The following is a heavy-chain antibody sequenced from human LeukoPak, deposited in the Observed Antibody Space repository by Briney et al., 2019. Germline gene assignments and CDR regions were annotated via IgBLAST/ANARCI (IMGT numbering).Heavy chain of an antibody. CDR3: AGGYCSSTSCYTYYYYYYYMDV. CDR1: GFTFSNYW. Sequence: GGSLRLSCAASGFTFSNYWMSWVRQAPGRGLEWVANIKQDGSEKYYVDSVKGRFTISRDNAKNSLYLQMNSLRAEDTAVYYCAGGYCSSTSCYTYYYYYYYMDVWGKGTTVTVSS. V-gene: IGHV3-7*01. CDR2: IKQDGSEK. D-gene: IGHD2-2*02. J-gene: IGHJ6*03.